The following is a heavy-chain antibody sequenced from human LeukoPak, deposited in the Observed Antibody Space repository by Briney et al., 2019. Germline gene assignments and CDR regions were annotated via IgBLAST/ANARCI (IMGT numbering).Heavy chain of an antibody. V-gene: IGHV3-30*03. CDR2: ISYDGSNK. CDR1: GFTFSSYG. CDR3: ARENQQLVPHYYGMDV. Sequence: GRSLRLSCAASGFTFSSYGMPWVRQAPGKGLEWVAVISYDGSNKYYADSVKGRFTISRDNSKNTLYLQMNSLRAEDTAVYYCARENQQLVPHYYGMDVWGQGTTVTVSS. J-gene: IGHJ6*02. D-gene: IGHD6-13*01.